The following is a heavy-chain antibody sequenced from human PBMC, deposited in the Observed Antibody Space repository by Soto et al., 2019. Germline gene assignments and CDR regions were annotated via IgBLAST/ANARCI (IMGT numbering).Heavy chain of an antibody. D-gene: IGHD1-7*01. CDR2: ITVSNGNA. Sequence: QVQLVQSGGEVKKPGASVRVSCKASGYTFTSFGLSWVRQAPGQGLEFMGWITVSNGNASYAPKFQGRVTMTTDTSTSTAYMELRSLRSDDTTVYYCARFLQLRPLDYWGQGTLVTVSS. CDR1: GYTFTSFG. V-gene: IGHV1-18*01. CDR3: ARFLQLRPLDY. J-gene: IGHJ4*02.